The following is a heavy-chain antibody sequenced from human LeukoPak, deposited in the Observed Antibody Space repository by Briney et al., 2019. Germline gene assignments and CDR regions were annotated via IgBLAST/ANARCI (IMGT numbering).Heavy chain of an antibody. J-gene: IGHJ5*02. CDR1: GFSLSINS. CDR3: AKSRGLYYGDYEAYFDP. CDR2: ISRDGDKT. Sequence: PGGSLRLSCAVSGFSLSINSVCWVRQAPGKGLEWVSGISRDGDKTYYVDSVEGRFTISRDTSKNTLYLQMNSLRPEDTAVYSCAKSRGLYYGDYEAYFDPWGQGTLVTVAS. D-gene: IGHD4-17*01. V-gene: IGHV3-23*01.